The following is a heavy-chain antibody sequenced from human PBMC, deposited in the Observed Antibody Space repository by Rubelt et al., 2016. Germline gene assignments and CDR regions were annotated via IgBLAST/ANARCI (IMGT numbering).Heavy chain of an antibody. CDR2: LRARGIST. CDR1: GFAFSTYA. D-gene: IGHD5-24*01. J-gene: IGHJ4*02. V-gene: IGHV3-23*01. Sequence: EVQLLESGGGLVQPGGSLRLSCAASGFAFSTYAVSWVRQAPGKGLDWVSGLRARGISTYYADYVTGRFTISRDNSKNTLVMQKKGRRAEETAVYYCATDVRDGQNGGYWGQGTLVTVSS. CDR3: ATDVRDGQNGGY.